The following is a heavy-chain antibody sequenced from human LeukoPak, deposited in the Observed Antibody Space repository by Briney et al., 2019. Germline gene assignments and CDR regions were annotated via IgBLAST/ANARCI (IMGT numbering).Heavy chain of an antibody. J-gene: IGHJ3*02. CDR3: ASGGRNDAFDT. V-gene: IGHV4-59*01. D-gene: IGHD3-10*01. CDR1: GCSIRSYY. CDR2: IYYSGSA. Sequence: SETLSLTCSVSGCSIRSYYWSWIRQPPGRGLEWIAYIYYSGSANYNPSLKSRVTIAADTSRNKFSLNLNSVTAADTAVYYCASGGRNDAFDTWGQRTMVTVSS.